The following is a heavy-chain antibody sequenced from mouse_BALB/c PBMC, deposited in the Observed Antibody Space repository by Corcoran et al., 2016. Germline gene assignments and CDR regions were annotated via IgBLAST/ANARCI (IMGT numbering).Heavy chain of an antibody. V-gene: IGHV1-9*01. J-gene: IGHJ3*01. CDR2: ILPGSGST. Sequence: QVQLQQSGAELMQPGASVKISCKATGYTSSSYWIEWVKQSPGHGLGWIGEILPGSGSTNYNEKFKGKATFTADTSSNTASMQLSSLTSEDASVYDCARRGYYGSSPFAYWGQGTLVTVSA. CDR3: ARRGYYGSSPFAY. D-gene: IGHD1-1*01. CDR1: GYTSSSYW.